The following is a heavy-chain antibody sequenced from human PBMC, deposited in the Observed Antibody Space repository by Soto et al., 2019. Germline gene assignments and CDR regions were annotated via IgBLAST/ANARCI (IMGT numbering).Heavy chain of an antibody. V-gene: IGHV1-46*01. CDR2: INPSGGST. J-gene: IGHJ6*02. CDR3: ARDVSGDSSGYYYMSYYYGMDV. D-gene: IGHD3-22*01. Sequence: ASVKVSCKASGYTFTSYYMHWVRQAPGQGLEWMGIINPSGGSTSYAQKFQGRVTMTRDTSTSTVYMELSSLRSEDTAVYYCARDVSGDSSGYYYMSYYYGMDVWGQGTTVTVSS. CDR1: GYTFTSYY.